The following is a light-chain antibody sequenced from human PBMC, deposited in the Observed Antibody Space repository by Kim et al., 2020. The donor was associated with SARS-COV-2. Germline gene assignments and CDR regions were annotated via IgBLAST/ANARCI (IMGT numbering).Light chain of an antibody. V-gene: IGKV1-39*01. CDR3: QQSYSTPWLT. CDR2: AAS. CDR1: QSIGTR. Sequence: IQMTQSPSSLAASVGDRVTIACRASQSIGTRLNWYQQRPGKAPKRLIYAASTLQGGVPSRFSGTGSGTDFALTISSLQPEDFATYYCQQSYSTPWLTFGGGTKVDIK. J-gene: IGKJ4*01.